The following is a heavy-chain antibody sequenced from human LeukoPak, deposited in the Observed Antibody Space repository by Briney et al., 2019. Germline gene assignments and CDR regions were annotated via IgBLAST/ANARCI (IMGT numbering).Heavy chain of an antibody. Sequence: PGGSLRLSCTASGFTLSYYAINWVRQTPGKRLEWVGFIRSKTYGGTTEYAASVKGRFTISRDDSKSIAYLQMNSLKTEDTAVFYCTTYSSSCFYGGQGTLVTVSS. CDR1: GFTLSYYA. J-gene: IGHJ4*02. CDR3: TTYSSSCFY. D-gene: IGHD6-13*01. CDR2: IRSKTYGGTT. V-gene: IGHV3-49*04.